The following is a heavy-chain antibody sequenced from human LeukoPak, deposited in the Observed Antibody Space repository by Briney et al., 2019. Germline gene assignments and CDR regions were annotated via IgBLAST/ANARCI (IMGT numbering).Heavy chain of an antibody. V-gene: IGHV4-39*01. CDR1: GGSISSSSYY. Sequence: SETLSLTCTVSGGSISSSSYYWGWIRQPPGKGLEWIGSIYYSGSTYYNPSLKGRVTISVDTSKNQFSLKLSSVTAADTAVYYCARGPRGYSYGRGGGYYYYYMDVWGKGTTVTVSS. J-gene: IGHJ6*03. D-gene: IGHD5-18*01. CDR2: IYYSGST. CDR3: ARGPRGYSYGRGGGYYYYYMDV.